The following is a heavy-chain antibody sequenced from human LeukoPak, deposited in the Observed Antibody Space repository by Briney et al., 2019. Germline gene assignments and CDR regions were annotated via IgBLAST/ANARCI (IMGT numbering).Heavy chain of an antibody. CDR1: GGSISSYY. CDR2: IYYSGST. CDR3: ARVNIAAALDY. V-gene: IGHV4-59*01. Sequence: PSETQSLTCTVSGGSISSYYWSWIRQPPGKGLEWIGYIYYSGSTNYNPSLKSRVTISVDTSKSQFSLKLSSVTAANTAVYYCARVNIAAALDYWGQGTLVTVSS. J-gene: IGHJ4*02. D-gene: IGHD6-13*01.